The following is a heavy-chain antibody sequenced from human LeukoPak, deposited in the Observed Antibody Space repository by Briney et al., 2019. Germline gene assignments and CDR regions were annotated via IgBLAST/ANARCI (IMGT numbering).Heavy chain of an antibody. V-gene: IGHV3-74*01. CDR2: INSDGSST. Sequence: GGSLRLSCAASGFTFSSYWMHWVRQAPGKGLVWVSHINSDGSSTSYADSAKGRFTISRDNAKNTLYLQMNSLRAEDTAVYYCARDHGPLYTLAEYFQHWGQGTLVTVSS. CDR3: ARDHGPLYTLAEYFQH. CDR1: GFTFSSYW. D-gene: IGHD1-14*01. J-gene: IGHJ1*01.